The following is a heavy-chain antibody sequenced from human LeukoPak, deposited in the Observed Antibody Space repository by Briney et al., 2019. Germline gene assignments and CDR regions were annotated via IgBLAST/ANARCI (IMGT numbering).Heavy chain of an antibody. CDR1: GFTFSTYT. Sequence: GGSLRLSCAASGFTFSTYTMYWVRHPPGKGLEWVSIIGSSGGGIHYADSVKGRFTISRDNSKNALYLQMNSLRVEDTAVYYCARSNPGDYTLHLIDSWGQGTLVTVSS. V-gene: IGHV3-23*01. D-gene: IGHD4-17*01. CDR3: ARSNPGDYTLHLIDS. J-gene: IGHJ4*02. CDR2: IGSSGGGI.